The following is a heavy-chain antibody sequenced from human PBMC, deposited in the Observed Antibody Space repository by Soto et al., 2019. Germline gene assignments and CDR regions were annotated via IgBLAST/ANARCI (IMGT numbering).Heavy chain of an antibody. CDR2: IYFTGTT. D-gene: IGHD6-19*01. Sequence: QVQLQESGPGLVKPSETLTLTCTVSGHSLSGGGYYWSWIRQHPGKGLEWVGYIYFTGTTLYNPSLKSRLAISVDTSKNQFSLKLTSVTAADTAVYYCARDWGSSGWPNWGQGVLVTVSS. CDR3: ARDWGSSGWPN. V-gene: IGHV4-31*03. J-gene: IGHJ4*02. CDR1: GHSLSGGGYY.